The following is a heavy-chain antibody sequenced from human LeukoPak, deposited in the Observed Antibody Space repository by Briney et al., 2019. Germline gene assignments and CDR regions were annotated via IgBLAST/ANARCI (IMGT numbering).Heavy chain of an antibody. D-gene: IGHD3-9*01. CDR2: INPSGGST. V-gene: IGHV1-46*01. CDR1: GYTFTSYY. Sequence: ASVKVSCKASGYTFTSYYMHWVRQAPGQGLEWMGIINPSGGSTSYAQKFQGRVTMTRDTSTSTVYMELSGLRSEDTAVYYCARSYTYYDILTGYYHYYYYGMDVWGQGTTVTVSS. J-gene: IGHJ6*02. CDR3: ARSYTYYDILTGYYHYYYYGMDV.